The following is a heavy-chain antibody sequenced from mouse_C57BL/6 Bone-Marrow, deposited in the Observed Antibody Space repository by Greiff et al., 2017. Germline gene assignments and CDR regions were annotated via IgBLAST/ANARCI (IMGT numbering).Heavy chain of an antibody. D-gene: IGHD2-3*01. CDR2: IRLKSDNYAT. CDR3: TGLDGSFDY. CDR1: GFTFSNYW. J-gene: IGHJ2*01. V-gene: IGHV6-3*01. Sequence: EVQLVESGGGLVQPGGSMKLSCVASGFTFSNYWMNWVRQSPEKGLEWVAQIRLKSDNYATHYAESVKGRFTISRDDSKSSVYLQMNNLRAEDTGIYYCTGLDGSFDYWGQGTTLTVSS.